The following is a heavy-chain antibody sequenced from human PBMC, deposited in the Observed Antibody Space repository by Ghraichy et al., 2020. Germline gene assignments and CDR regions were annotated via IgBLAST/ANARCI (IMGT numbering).Heavy chain of an antibody. J-gene: IGHJ6*04. D-gene: IGHD4-23*01. CDR3: ARASAVVRFYYYAAMDV. CDR2: ITSSGKFI. Sequence: GGSLRLSCAASGFTLSDYSINWVRQAPGKGLEWISYITSSGKFIYYADSVKGRFTVSRDNAKNTLSLQMNSLRGEDTAVYYCARASAVVRFYYYAAMDVWGKGTTVTVSS. CDR1: GFTLSDYS. V-gene: IGHV3-48*01.